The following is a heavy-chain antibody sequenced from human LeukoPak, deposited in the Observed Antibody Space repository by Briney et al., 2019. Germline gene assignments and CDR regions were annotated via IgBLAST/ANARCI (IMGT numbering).Heavy chain of an antibody. CDR3: ARAPTPAYYDSSGYWVGDY. CDR1: GGSISSGDYY. J-gene: IGHJ4*02. D-gene: IGHD3-22*01. CDR2: IYYSGST. V-gene: IGHV4-30-4*01. Sequence: PSQTLSLTYTVSGGSISSGDYYWSWIRQPPGKGLERIGYIYYSGSTYYNPSLKSRVTISVDTSKNQFSLKLSSVTAADTAVYYCARAPTPAYYDSSGYWVGDYWGQGTLVTVSS.